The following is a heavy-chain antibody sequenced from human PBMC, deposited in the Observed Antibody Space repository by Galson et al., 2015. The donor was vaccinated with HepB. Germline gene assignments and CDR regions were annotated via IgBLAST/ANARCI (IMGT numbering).Heavy chain of an antibody. CDR3: ASSGSFYYYYYGMDV. J-gene: IGHJ6*02. CDR2: ISSSSSYI. V-gene: IGHV3-21*01. D-gene: IGHD6-19*01. CDR1: GFTFSSYS. Sequence: SLRLSCAASGFTFSSYSMNWVRQAPGKGLEWVSSISSSSSYIYYADSVKGRFTISRDNAKNSLYLQMNSLGAEDTAVYYCASSGSFYYYYYGMDVWGQGTTVTVSS.